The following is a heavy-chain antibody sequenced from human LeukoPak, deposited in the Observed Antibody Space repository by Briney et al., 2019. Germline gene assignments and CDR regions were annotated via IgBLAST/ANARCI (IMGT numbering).Heavy chain of an antibody. D-gene: IGHD6-13*01. CDR2: IYYSGST. CDR1: GGSISSYY. Sequence: SETLSLTCTVSGGSISSYYWSWIQQPPGKGLEWIGYIYYSGSTNYNPSLKSRVTISVDTSKNQFSLKLSSVTAADTAVYYCARSRGIAAAGRGGYFDYWGQGTLVTVSS. CDR3: ARSRGIAAAGRGGYFDY. V-gene: IGHV4-59*01. J-gene: IGHJ4*02.